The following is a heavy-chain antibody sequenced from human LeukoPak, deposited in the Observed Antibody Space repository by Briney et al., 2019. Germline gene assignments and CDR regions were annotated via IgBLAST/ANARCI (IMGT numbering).Heavy chain of an antibody. J-gene: IGHJ5*02. CDR1: GFSLSGYA. CDR3: AKDLTYGDGRWEFVP. CDR2: MLSSGSA. D-gene: IGHD4-17*01. Sequence: GGSLRLSCVASGFSLSGYAMSWVRQAPGKGPEWVSGMLSSGSAYYSDSVKGRFTIFRDSSKNTLYLQMNSLRSEDTAIYSCAKDLTYGDGRWEFVPWGQGTLVTVSS. V-gene: IGHV3-23*05.